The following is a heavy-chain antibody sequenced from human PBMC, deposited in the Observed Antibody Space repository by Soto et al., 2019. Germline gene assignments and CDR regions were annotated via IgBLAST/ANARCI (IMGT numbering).Heavy chain of an antibody. CDR2: IKQDGSEK. CDR3: ARREVAYCSSSCGEYYSYYDVDV. D-gene: IGHD6-6*01. V-gene: IGHV3-7*01. J-gene: IGHJ6*01. CDR1: GFTFSSYW. Sequence: EVQLVESGGGVVQPGGSLRLSCAASGFTFSSYWMSWVRQAPGKGLEWVAIIKQDGSEKYYVDSVKGRFTISRDNAKHSMYEQMTNLRADDTAVYYCARREVAYCSSSCGEYYSYYDVDVWGQGTKVTVSS.